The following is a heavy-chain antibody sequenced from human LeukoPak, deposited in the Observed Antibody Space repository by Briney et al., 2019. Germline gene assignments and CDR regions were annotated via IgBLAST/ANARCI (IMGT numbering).Heavy chain of an antibody. Sequence: GGSLRLSCAASGFTFSTYVMNWVRQAPGKGLEWVSTISDSGGSTYYADSVRGRFTISRDNSKSTLYLQMNSLRAEETAVYYCGRYYVMDVWGQGTSVTVSS. J-gene: IGHJ6*02. CDR3: GRYYVMDV. V-gene: IGHV3-23*01. CDR2: ISDSGGST. CDR1: GFTFSTYV.